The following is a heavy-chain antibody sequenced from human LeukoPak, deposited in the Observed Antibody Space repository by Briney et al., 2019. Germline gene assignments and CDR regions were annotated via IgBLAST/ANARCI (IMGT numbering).Heavy chain of an antibody. Sequence: GASVKVSCKASGGTFSSYAMSWVRQAPGQGLEWMGGIIPTFGTANYAQKFQGRVTITADESTSTAYMELSSLRSEDTAVYYCARSMGYCSSTSCPFDYWGQGTLVTVSS. J-gene: IGHJ4*02. D-gene: IGHD2-2*01. V-gene: IGHV1-69*01. CDR1: GGTFSSYA. CDR2: IIPTFGTA. CDR3: ARSMGYCSSTSCPFDY.